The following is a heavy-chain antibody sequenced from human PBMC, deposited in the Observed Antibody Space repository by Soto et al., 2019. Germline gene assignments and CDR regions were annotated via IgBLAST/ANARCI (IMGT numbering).Heavy chain of an antibody. CDR2: IYHSGST. D-gene: IGHD2-15*01. CDR1: GGSISSGGYS. CDR3: ARGQVVAAQH. V-gene: IGHV4-30-2*01. J-gene: IGHJ4*02. Sequence: QLQLQESGSGLVKPSQTLSLTCAVSGGSISSGGYSWYWIRQPPGKGLEWIGYIYHSGSTYYNPSLKSRVTISVDRSKNQFSLKLSSVTAANTAVYYRARGQVVAAQHWGQGTLVTVSS.